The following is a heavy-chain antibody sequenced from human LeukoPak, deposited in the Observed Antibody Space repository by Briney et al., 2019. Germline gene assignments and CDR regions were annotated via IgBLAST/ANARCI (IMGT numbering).Heavy chain of an antibody. CDR1: GFTFSSRDW. V-gene: IGHV3-7*01. Sequence: GGSLRLSCVASGFTFSSRDWMTWVRQAPGKGLEWVANIKQDGSEKNYVDSVKGRFTISRDNAKNSVDLQMNSLRAEDTAVYYCARENQESGSYPGAYYFDYWGQGTLVTVSS. CDR2: IKQDGSEK. J-gene: IGHJ4*02. CDR3: ARENQESGSYPGAYYFDY. D-gene: IGHD1-26*01.